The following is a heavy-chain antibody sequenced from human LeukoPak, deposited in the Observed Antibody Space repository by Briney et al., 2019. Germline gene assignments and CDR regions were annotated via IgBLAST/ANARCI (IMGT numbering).Heavy chain of an antibody. J-gene: IGHJ4*02. V-gene: IGHV1-69*13. CDR3: ARAMYYDSSGYYDY. CDR1: GGTFSSYV. D-gene: IGHD3-22*01. Sequence: ASVKVSCKASGGTFSSYVISWVRQAPGQGLEWMGGIIPIFGTANYAQKFQGRVTITADESTSTAYMELSSLRSEDTAVYYCARAMYYDSSGYYDYWGQGTLVTVSS. CDR2: IIPIFGTA.